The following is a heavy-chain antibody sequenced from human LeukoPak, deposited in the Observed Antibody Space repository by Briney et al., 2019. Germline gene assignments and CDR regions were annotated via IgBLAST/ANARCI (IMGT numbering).Heavy chain of an antibody. D-gene: IGHD3-16*01. V-gene: IGHV1-18*01. J-gene: IGHJ4*02. CDR3: ARVTLGATPLDY. Sequence: GAPVKVSCKASRYTLSTYGISWVRQAPGQGLEWVGWISAYNGNTNYAQKLQGRVTMTTDTSTSTAYMELRSLRSDDTAVYYCARVTLGATPLDYWGQGTLVTVSS. CDR1: RYTLSTYG. CDR2: ISAYNGNT.